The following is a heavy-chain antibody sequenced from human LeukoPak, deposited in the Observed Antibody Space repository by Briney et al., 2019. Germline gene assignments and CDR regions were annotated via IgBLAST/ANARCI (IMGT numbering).Heavy chain of an antibody. CDR3: ARDGDSSGYFDY. Sequence: PGGSLRLSCAASGFSFSNYAMHWVRQAPGKGLEWVAVISYDGSNKYYADSVKGRFTISRDNSKNTLYLQMNSLRAEDTAVYYCARDGDSSGYFDYWGQGTLVTVSS. CDR2: ISYDGSNK. D-gene: IGHD3-22*01. V-gene: IGHV3-30-3*01. CDR1: GFSFSNYA. J-gene: IGHJ4*02.